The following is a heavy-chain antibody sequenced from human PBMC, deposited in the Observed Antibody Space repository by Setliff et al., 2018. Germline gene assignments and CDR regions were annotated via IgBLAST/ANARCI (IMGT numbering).Heavy chain of an antibody. CDR2: IYYSGST. Sequence: PSETLSLTCSVSGDSMSFSYWSWIRQPPGKGLEWIGYIYYSGSTDSHPSLKSRVSISIDTSKNQFSLKLSSVTAADTAVYYCARRLSGSGGDDYWGQGTLVTVSS. D-gene: IGHD6-19*01. CDR3: ARRLSGSGGDDY. J-gene: IGHJ4*02. V-gene: IGHV4-59*08. CDR1: GDSMSFSY.